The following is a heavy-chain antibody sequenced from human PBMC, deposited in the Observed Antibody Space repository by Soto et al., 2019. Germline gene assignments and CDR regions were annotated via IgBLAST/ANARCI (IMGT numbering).Heavy chain of an antibody. CDR1: GYTFSNYA. J-gene: IGHJ5*02. D-gene: IGHD4-17*01. CDR3: ARRLNGNGDSPFDP. CDR2: INAGNGDT. V-gene: IGHV1-3*01. Sequence: ASVKVSCKASGYTFSNYAIHWVRQAPGQRLEWMGWINAGNGDTKCSQRFQGRVAITRDTSASTAYMELSGLRSEDTAVYYCARRLNGNGDSPFDPWG.